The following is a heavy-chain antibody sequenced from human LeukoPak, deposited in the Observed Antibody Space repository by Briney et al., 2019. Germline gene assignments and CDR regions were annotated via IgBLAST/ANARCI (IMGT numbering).Heavy chain of an antibody. CDR1: GFTFSSYE. Sequence: GGSLRLSCAASGFTFSSYEMNWVRQAPGKGLEWVSYISSSGSTIYYADSVKGRFTISRDNSKNTLYLQMNSLRAEDTAVYYCAKGKRGYTTIHDHWGQGTLVTVSS. CDR3: AKGKRGYTTIHDH. D-gene: IGHD5-24*01. CDR2: ISSSGSTI. J-gene: IGHJ4*02. V-gene: IGHV3-48*03.